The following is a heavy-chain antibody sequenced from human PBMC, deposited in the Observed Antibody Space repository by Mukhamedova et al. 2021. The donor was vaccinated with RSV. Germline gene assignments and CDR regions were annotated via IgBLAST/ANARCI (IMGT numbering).Heavy chain of an antibody. D-gene: IGHD6-13*01. CDR3: ARRAAPGAFDI. Sequence: NWIRQSPSRGLECLGRTYYRSKWYNEYAVSVKSRITINPDTSKNQFSLQLNSVTPEATAVYYCARRAAPGAFDIWGQGTMVTIS. CDR2: TYYRSKWYN. V-gene: IGHV6-1*01. J-gene: IGHJ3*02.